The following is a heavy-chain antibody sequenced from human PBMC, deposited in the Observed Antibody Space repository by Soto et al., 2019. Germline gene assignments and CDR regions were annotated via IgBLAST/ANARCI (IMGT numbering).Heavy chain of an antibody. Sequence: SETLSLTCTVSGGSISSYYWSWIRQPPGKGLEWIGYIYYSGSTNYNPSLKSRVTISVDTSKDQFSLKLSSVTAADTAVYYCARLGGTGTTLDYWGQGTLVTVSS. D-gene: IGHD1-7*01. J-gene: IGHJ4*02. CDR3: ARLGGTGTTLDY. CDR1: GGSISSYY. V-gene: IGHV4-59*01. CDR2: IYYSGST.